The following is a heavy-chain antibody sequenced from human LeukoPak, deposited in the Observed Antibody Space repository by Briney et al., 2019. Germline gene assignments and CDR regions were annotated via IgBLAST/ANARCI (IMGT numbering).Heavy chain of an antibody. Sequence: GGSLRLSYAASGFTFSSYNMNWVRQAPGKGLEWVSAISGSGGSTYYADSVKGRFTISRDNSKNTLYLQMNSLRAEDTAVYYCVAQRILGYCSSTSCYIEGSHWGQGTLVTVSS. V-gene: IGHV3-23*01. CDR2: ISGSGGST. J-gene: IGHJ4*02. CDR3: VAQRILGYCSSTSCYIEGSH. D-gene: IGHD2-2*02. CDR1: GFTFSSYN.